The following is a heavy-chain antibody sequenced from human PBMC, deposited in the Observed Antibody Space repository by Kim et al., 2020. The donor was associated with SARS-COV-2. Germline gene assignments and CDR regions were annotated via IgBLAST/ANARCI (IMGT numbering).Heavy chain of an antibody. V-gene: IGHV4-39*07. J-gene: IGHJ5*02. CDR3: ARGSSSWYLFDP. Sequence: SETLSLTCTVSGGSISSSSYYWGWIRQPPGKGLEWIGSIYYSGSTYYNPSLKSRVTISVDTSKNQFSLKLSSVTAADTAVYYCARGSSSWYLFDPWGQGTLVTVSS. D-gene: IGHD6-13*01. CDR2: IYYSGST. CDR1: GGSISSSSYY.